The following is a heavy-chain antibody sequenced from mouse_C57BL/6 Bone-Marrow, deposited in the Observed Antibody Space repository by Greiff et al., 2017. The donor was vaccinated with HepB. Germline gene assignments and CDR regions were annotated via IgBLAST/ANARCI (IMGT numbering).Heavy chain of an antibody. CDR3: ARHFAY. CDR2: ISYDGSN. Sequence: EVKLQESGPGLVKPSQSLSLTCSVTGYSITSGYYWNWIRQFPGNKLEWMGYISYDGSNNYNPSLKNRISITRDTSKNQFFLKLNSVTTEDTATYYCARHFAYWGQGTLVTVSA. V-gene: IGHV3-6*01. J-gene: IGHJ3*01. CDR1: GYSITSGYY.